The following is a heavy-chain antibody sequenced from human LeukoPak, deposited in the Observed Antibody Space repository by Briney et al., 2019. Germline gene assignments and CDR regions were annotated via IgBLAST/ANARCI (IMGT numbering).Heavy chain of an antibody. D-gene: IGHD2-15*01. CDR3: ARDSYRVVVVVAATTGLLDY. CDR2: IYGGDST. Sequence: PGGSLRLSCAVFGFTVSNSFMSWVRQAPGKGLEWVSVIYGGDSTNYADSVKGRFIISRDNSKNTLYLHMNTLRAEDTAVYYCARDSYRVVVVVAATTGLLDYWGQGTLVTVSS. J-gene: IGHJ4*02. V-gene: IGHV3-66*01. CDR1: GFTVSNSF.